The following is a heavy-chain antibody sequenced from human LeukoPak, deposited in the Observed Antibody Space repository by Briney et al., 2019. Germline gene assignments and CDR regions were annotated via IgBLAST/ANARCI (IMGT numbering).Heavy chain of an antibody. CDR3: ARGSRDYDILTGYYGDAFDI. D-gene: IGHD3-9*01. V-gene: IGHV3-21*04. Sequence: GGSLRLSCAASGFTFSSYSMNWVRQAPGEGLEWVSSITSSSSYIYYADSVKGRFTISRDNAKNSLYLQMNSLRAEDTAVYYCARGSRDYDILTGYYGDAFDIWGQGTMVTVSS. CDR1: GFTFSSYS. J-gene: IGHJ3*02. CDR2: ITSSSSYI.